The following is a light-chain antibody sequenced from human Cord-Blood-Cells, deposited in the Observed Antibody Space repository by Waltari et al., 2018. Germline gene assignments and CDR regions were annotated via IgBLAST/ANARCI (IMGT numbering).Light chain of an antibody. CDR1: SSDVGSYIL. CDR2: EVS. V-gene: IGLV2-23*02. CDR3: CSYAGSSSLV. J-gene: IGLJ2*01. Sequence: QSALTQPASVSGSPGQSITISCTGTSSDVGSYILVSWYQQHPGKAPKRMIYEVSKRPSGVSNRFSRSKSGNTASLTISGLQAEDEADYYCCSYAGSSSLVFGGETKLTVL.